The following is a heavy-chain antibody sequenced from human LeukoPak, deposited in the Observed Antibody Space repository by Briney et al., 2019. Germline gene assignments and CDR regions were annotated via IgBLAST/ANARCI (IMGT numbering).Heavy chain of an antibody. CDR2: INGGAGSS. V-gene: IGHV3-23*01. J-gene: IGHJ4*02. CDR1: GFTFNNYA. Sequence: RGGSLRLACAASGFTFNNYAMTWVRQAPGKGLDWVSLINGGAGSSYYADSVKGRFTVSRDNSKNTLYLQMNSLGDDDTAVYHCAKGQGYNYGDSIDYWGQGTLVTVSS. CDR3: AKGQGYNYGDSIDY. D-gene: IGHD5-18*01.